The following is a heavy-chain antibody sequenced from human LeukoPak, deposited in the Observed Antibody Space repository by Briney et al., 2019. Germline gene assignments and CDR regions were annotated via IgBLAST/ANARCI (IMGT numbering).Heavy chain of an antibody. Sequence: PGGSLRLSCAASGFTFSSYAMSWVRQAPGKGLEWVSAISASGVSTFYADSVKGRFTISRDNSKTTLYLQMNSLRAEDTAVYYCAREGSYLNSGGSYYLHWLDPWGQGTLVSVSS. CDR2: ISASGVST. CDR3: AREGSYLNSGGSYYLHWLDP. J-gene: IGHJ5*02. V-gene: IGHV3-23*01. D-gene: IGHD3-22*01. CDR1: GFTFSSYA.